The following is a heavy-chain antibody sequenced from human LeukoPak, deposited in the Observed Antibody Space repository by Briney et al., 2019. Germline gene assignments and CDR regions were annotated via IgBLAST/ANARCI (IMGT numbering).Heavy chain of an antibody. V-gene: IGHV1-18*01. J-gene: IGHJ4*02. CDR3: ARDRFRGPLGDFDY. D-gene: IGHD3-10*01. CDR2: ISAYNGNT. CDR1: GYTFTSYG. Sequence: ASVKVSCKASGYTFTSYGISWVRQAPGQGLEWMGWISAYNGNTNYAQKLQGRVTMTTDISTSTVYMELRSLRSDDTAVYYCARDRFRGPLGDFDYWGQGTLVTVSS.